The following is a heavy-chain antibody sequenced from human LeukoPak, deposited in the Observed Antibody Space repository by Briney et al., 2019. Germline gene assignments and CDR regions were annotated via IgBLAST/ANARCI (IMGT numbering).Heavy chain of an antibody. D-gene: IGHD1-26*01. CDR3: ASSVGSTDY. Sequence: SETLSLTCAVYGESLSKYYWTWIRQSPGKGLEWIGEINHRGSTNLNPSLKSRVTLSVDTSKHQFSLKLTSVTAADAAVYYCASSVGSTDYWGQGTLVTVTS. J-gene: IGHJ4*02. CDR2: INHRGST. V-gene: IGHV4-34*01. CDR1: GESLSKYY.